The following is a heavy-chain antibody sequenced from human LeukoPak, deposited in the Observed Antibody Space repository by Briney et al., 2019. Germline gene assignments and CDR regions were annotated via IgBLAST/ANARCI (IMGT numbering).Heavy chain of an antibody. V-gene: IGHV4-31*03. D-gene: IGHD1-26*01. CDR3: ARLSKAGQVLGDYFDF. Sequence: SETLSLTCTVSGGSISSGGYYWSWIRQHPGKGLEWIGYIYYSESTHYNPSLKSRVTISVDTSKNQFSLKLSSVTAADTAVYYCARLSKAGQVLGDYFDFWGQGTLVTVSS. CDR2: IYYSEST. CDR1: GGSISSGGYY. J-gene: IGHJ4*02.